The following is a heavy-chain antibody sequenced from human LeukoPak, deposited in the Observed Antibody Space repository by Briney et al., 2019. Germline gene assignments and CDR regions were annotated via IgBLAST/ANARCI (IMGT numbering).Heavy chain of an antibody. D-gene: IGHD3-3*01. CDR2: INPNSGGT. V-gene: IGHV1-2*06. CDR3: ARVNSIRTIFGVVIGWDY. CDR1: GYTFTGYY. J-gene: IGHJ4*02. Sequence: ASVKVSCKASGYTFTGYYMHWVRQAPGQGLEWMGRINPNSGGTNYAQKFQGRVTMTRDTSISTAYMELSRLSSDDTAVYYCARVNSIRTIFGVVIGWDYWGQGTLVTVSS.